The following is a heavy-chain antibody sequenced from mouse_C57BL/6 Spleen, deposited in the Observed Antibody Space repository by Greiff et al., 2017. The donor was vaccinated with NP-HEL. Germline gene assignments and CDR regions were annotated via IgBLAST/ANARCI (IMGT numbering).Heavy chain of an antibody. CDR1: GYAFSSYW. J-gene: IGHJ2*01. D-gene: IGHD1-1*02. CDR3: ARDRVGPFDY. CDR2: IYPGDGDT. V-gene: IGHV1-80*01. Sequence: QVQLQQSGAELVKPGASVKISCKASGYAFSSYWMNWVKQRPEKGLEWIGQIYPGDGDTNYNGKFKGKATLTADKSSSTAYMQLSSLTSEDSAVYFCARDRVGPFDYWGQGTTLTVSS.